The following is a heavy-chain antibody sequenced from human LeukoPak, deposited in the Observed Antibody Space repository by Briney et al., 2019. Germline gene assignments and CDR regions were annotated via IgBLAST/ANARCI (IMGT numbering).Heavy chain of an antibody. CDR3: ASSRPSGDFDY. J-gene: IGHJ4*02. CDR1: GGSISSYY. CDR2: IYYSGST. D-gene: IGHD3-10*01. Sequence: SETLSLTCTVSGGSISSYYWSWIRQPPGKGLEWIGYIYYSGSTNYNPSLKSRVTLSVDTSKNQFSLKLSSVTAADTAVYYCASSRPSGDFDYWGQGTLVTVSS. V-gene: IGHV4-59*01.